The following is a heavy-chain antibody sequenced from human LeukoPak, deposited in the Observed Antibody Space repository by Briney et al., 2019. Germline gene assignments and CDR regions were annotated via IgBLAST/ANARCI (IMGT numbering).Heavy chain of an antibody. CDR2: IYYSGST. CDR1: GGSINSYY. V-gene: IGHV4-59*12. J-gene: IGHJ3*02. CDR3: AREGSKETYYYDSSGYYIGAFDI. Sequence: GSLRLSCAASGGSINSYYWSWIRQPPGKGLEWIGYIYYSGSTNYNPSLKSRVTISVDTSKNQFSLKLSSVTAAGTAVYYCAREGSKETYYYDSSGYYIGAFDIWGQGTMVTVSS. D-gene: IGHD3-22*01.